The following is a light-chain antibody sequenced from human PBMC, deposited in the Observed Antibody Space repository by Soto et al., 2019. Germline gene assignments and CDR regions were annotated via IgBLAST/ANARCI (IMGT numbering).Light chain of an antibody. CDR1: QGISNY. Sequence: DIQMTQSPSSLSASVGDRVTITCRASQGISNYLAWYQQKPGKVPKLLISTASTLQSGVPSRFSGSGSGTDFTLTISSLQPEDVATYYCQKYNNALALTFSGGTKVEIK. CDR2: TAS. V-gene: IGKV1-27*01. J-gene: IGKJ4*01. CDR3: QKYNNALALT.